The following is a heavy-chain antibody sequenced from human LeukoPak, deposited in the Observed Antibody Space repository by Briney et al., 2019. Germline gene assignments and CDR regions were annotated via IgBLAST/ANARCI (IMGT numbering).Heavy chain of an antibody. D-gene: IGHD6-13*01. CDR3: AGGYSSSWYWGGTYYFDY. Sequence: ASVKVSCKASGYTFTSYGISWVRQAPGQGLEWMGWISAYNGNTNYAQKLQGRVTMTTDTSTSTAYMELRSLRSDDTAVYYCAGGYSSSWYWGGTYYFDYWGQGTLVTVSS. CDR1: GYTFTSYG. CDR2: ISAYNGNT. V-gene: IGHV1-18*01. J-gene: IGHJ4*02.